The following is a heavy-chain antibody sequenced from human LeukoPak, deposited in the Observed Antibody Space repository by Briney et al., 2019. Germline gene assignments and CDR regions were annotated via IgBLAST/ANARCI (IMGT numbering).Heavy chain of an antibody. CDR1: GYSISSGYY. V-gene: IGHV4-38-2*01. D-gene: IGHD3-22*01. J-gene: IGHJ1*01. Sequence: PSETLSLTCAVSGYSISSGYYWGWIRQPPGKGLEWIGTIYYSGGTYYSPSLKSRVTLSVDTSSNQFSLNLRSVTAADTAVYYCARRRYYDGSGYLEWGQGTLLSVSS. CDR2: IYYSGGT. CDR3: ARRRYYDGSGYLE.